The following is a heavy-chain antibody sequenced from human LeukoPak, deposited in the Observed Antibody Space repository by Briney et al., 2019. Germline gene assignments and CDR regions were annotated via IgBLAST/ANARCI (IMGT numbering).Heavy chain of an antibody. V-gene: IGHV3-23*01. CDR1: GFTFNTYA. CDR2: ISGSGAST. J-gene: IGHJ3*02. CDR3: AKSQFGGVFDGFDI. D-gene: IGHD3-16*01. Sequence: PGGSLRLSCAASGFTFNTYAMSWVRQAPGKGLEWVSGISGSGASTYYADSVKGRFTISRDNSKNTLYVQMNSLRAEDTAVYYCAKSQFGGVFDGFDIWGQGTMVTVSS.